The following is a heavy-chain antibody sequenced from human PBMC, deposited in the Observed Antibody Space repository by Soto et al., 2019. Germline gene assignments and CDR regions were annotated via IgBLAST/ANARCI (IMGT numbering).Heavy chain of an antibody. V-gene: IGHV1-3*01. J-gene: IGHJ3*02. CDR1: GYTFTSYA. Sequence: ASVKGSCKASGYTFTSYAMHWVRQAPGQRLEWMGWINAGNGNTKYSQKFQGRVTMTRNTSISTVYMELSSLRSEDTAVYYCARDPDILNAFDIWGPGTMVTVSS. D-gene: IGHD5-12*01. CDR3: ARDPDILNAFDI. CDR2: INAGNGNT.